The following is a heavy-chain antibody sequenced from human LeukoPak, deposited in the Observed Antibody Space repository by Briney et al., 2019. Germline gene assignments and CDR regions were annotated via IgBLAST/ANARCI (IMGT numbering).Heavy chain of an antibody. V-gene: IGHV4-39*07. Sequence: SETLSLTCTVSGGSISNTAYYWGWIRQPPGKGLEWIGSLSYSGSPYYNPSLKSRVTISGDMSKNQFSLRLSSVTAADTAVYYCARSPLSTATTFDNWGQGTLVTVSS. CDR3: ARSPLSTATTFDN. J-gene: IGHJ4*02. CDR1: GGSISNTAYY. CDR2: LSYSGSP. D-gene: IGHD1-7*01.